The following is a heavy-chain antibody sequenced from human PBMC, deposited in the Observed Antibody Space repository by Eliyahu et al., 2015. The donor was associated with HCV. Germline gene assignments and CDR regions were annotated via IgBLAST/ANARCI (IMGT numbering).Heavy chain of an antibody. Sequence: QVQLQESGPGQVKPSETLSLTCSVXGSSISSYYWSWIRQPPGKGLEWIGYVYYTGSTKYNPSLKSRVTISLDTSKNQFSLKLNSVTAADTAVYFCARAHRDGYNDYFDYWGQGTLFTVSS. D-gene: IGHD5-24*01. CDR2: VYYTGST. CDR3: ARAHRDGYNDYFDY. J-gene: IGHJ4*02. V-gene: IGHV4-59*01. CDR1: GSSISSYY.